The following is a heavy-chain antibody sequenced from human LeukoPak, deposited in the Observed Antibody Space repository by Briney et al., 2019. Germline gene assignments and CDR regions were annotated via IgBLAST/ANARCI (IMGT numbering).Heavy chain of an antibody. CDR1: GYSISSGYY. CDR3: AGGFLEWFLIDY. V-gene: IGHV4-38-2*02. CDR2: IYHSGST. J-gene: IGHJ4*02. Sequence: TSETLSLTCTVSGYSISSGYYWVWIRQPPGKGLEWIGSIYHSGSTYYNPSLKSRVTISVDTSKNQFSLKLSSVTAADTAVYYCAGGFLEWFLIDYWGQGTLVTVSS. D-gene: IGHD3-3*01.